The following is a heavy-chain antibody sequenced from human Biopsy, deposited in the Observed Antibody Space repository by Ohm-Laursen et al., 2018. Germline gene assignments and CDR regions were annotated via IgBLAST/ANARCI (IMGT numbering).Heavy chain of an antibody. CDR3: ARVDRYNFDHYIMDA. J-gene: IGHJ6*02. CDR2: IYYSGRP. V-gene: IGHV4-59*07. D-gene: IGHD1-20*01. Sequence: SDTLSLTCPVSGDSIARYYWTWIRQSPGKGLEWIAYIYYSGRPNYNPSLKGRVVISVDSSRNQFFLKLTSATAADTAIYYCARVDRYNFDHYIMDAWGRGTTVTVSS. CDR1: GDSIARYY.